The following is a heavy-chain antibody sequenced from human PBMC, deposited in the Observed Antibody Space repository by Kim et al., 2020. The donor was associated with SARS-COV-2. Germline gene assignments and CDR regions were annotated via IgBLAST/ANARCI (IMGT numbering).Heavy chain of an antibody. CDR1: GGSISSISYY. CDR3: VGVGHFYYGMDV. CDR2: LFYGGST. J-gene: IGHJ6*02. Sequence: SETLSLTCSVSGGSISSISYYWSWIRQHPGQGLEWIGYLFYGGSTYHNPSLQGRLSMSVDNSKNSLSLNLSSVTAADTATYYCVGVGHFYYGMDVWGQGTTVIVAS. D-gene: IGHD3-16*01. V-gene: IGHV4-31*03.